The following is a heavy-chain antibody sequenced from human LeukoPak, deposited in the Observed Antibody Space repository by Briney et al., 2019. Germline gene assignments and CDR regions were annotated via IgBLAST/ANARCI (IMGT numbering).Heavy chain of an antibody. CDR1: GFTFNRCW. CDR3: TSWGDTTAEYFQR. D-gene: IGHD2-21*02. CDR2: INPDGRDT. V-gene: IGHV3-7*01. J-gene: IGHJ1*01. Sequence: GGSLRLSCVVSGFTFNRCWMNRVRQAPGKGLEWVAHINPDGRDTYYVDSVKGRFTISRDNAQNSMYLQMNSLRVEDTVVYYCTSWGDTTAEYFQRWGQGTLVTVSS.